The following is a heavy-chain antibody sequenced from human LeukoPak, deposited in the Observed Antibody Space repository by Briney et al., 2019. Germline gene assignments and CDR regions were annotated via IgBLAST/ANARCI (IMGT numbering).Heavy chain of an antibody. CDR3: ARDSSHDSSGPSSYYFDY. Sequence: ASVKVSCKASGGTFSSYAISWVRQAPGQGLEWMGGIIPIFGTANYAQKFQGRVTITADESTSTAYMELSSLRSEDTAVYYCARDSSHDSSGPSSYYFDYWGQGTMVTVSS. CDR1: GGTFSSYA. V-gene: IGHV1-69*13. CDR2: IIPIFGTA. J-gene: IGHJ4*02. D-gene: IGHD3-22*01.